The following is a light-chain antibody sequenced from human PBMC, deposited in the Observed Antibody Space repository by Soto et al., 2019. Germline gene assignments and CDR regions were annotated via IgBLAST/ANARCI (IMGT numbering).Light chain of an antibody. J-gene: IGKJ1*01. V-gene: IGKV1-39*01. CDR2: AAS. CDR1: QSISSY. Sequence: DIQMTQSPSSLSASVGYRFTMTCRASQSISSYLNWYQQKPGKAPKLLIYAASSLQSGVPSRFSGSGSGTDFTLTISSLQPEDFATYYCQKSYSTPWTFGQGTKVDIK. CDR3: QKSYSTPWT.